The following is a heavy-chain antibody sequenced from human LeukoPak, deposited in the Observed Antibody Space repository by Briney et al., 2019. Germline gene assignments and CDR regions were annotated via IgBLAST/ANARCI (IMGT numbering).Heavy chain of an antibody. Sequence: SGTLSLTCTVSGDSISTTSYFWAWIRQPPGEGLEWIGSIYYSGTTYFNSSLKSRVTISVERSKNHFSLKLSSLTVADTARYYCARVYSSTHNWFDTWGQGIQVTVSS. CDR1: GDSISTTSYF. V-gene: IGHV4-39*07. D-gene: IGHD6-19*01. J-gene: IGHJ5*02. CDR2: IYYSGTT. CDR3: ARVYSSTHNWFDT.